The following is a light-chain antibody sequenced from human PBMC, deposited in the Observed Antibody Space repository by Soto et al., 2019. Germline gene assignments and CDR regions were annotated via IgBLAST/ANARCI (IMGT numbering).Light chain of an antibody. CDR1: QSISSY. Sequence: DIQMTQSPSSLSASVGDRVTITCRASQSISSYLNWYKQKPGKAPKLLIYAASSLQSGVPSRFSGSGSGTDFTLTISSLQPEDFATYYCQQSYSTPNTFGGGTKVEIK. CDR2: AAS. J-gene: IGKJ4*01. CDR3: QQSYSTPNT. V-gene: IGKV1-39*01.